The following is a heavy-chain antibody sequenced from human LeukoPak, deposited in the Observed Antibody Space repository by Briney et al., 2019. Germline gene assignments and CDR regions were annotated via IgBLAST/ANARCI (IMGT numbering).Heavy chain of an antibody. D-gene: IGHD6-6*01. CDR2: INSNSGGT. V-gene: IGHV1-2*02. J-gene: IGHJ4*02. CDR3: ARTSIAARRADFDY. CDR1: GYTFTDYY. Sequence: ASVKVSCKTPGYTFTDYYIHWMRQAPGQGLEWMGWINSNSGGTSYAQKFQGRATLTRDTPTRTAFMELNRLTSDDTAVYYCARTSIAARRADFDYWGQRTVVTVSS.